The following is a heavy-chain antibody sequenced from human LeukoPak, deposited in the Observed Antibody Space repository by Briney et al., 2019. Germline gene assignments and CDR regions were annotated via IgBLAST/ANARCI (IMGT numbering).Heavy chain of an antibody. CDR1: GGSFSGYY. J-gene: IGHJ5*02. Sequence: TSETLSLTCAVYGGSFSGYYWSWIRQPPGKGLEWIGEINHSGSTNYNPSLKSRVTISVDTSKNQFSLKLSSVTAADTAVYYCASWTGIAAAGTGWFDPWGQGTLVTVSS. V-gene: IGHV4-34*01. D-gene: IGHD6-13*01. CDR2: INHSGST. CDR3: ASWTGIAAAGTGWFDP.